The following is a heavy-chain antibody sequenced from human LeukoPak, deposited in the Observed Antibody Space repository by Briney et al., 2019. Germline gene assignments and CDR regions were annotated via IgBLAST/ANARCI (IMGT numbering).Heavy chain of an antibody. V-gene: IGHV3-23*01. CDR2: ISDSGDT. CDR3: AALWFGELLLGLGHFDY. CDR1: GFTLSSYA. J-gene: IGHJ4*02. Sequence: GGSLRLSCAASGFTLSSYAMSWVRQAPGKGLEWVSAISDSGDTYHADSVKGRFTISRDNAKNSLYLQMNSLRAEDTAVYYCAALWFGELLLGLGHFDYWGQGTLVTVSS. D-gene: IGHD3-10*01.